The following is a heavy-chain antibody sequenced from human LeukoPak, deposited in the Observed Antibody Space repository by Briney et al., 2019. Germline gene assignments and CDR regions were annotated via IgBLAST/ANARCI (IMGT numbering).Heavy chain of an antibody. J-gene: IGHJ4*02. V-gene: IGHV1-2*02. D-gene: IGHD2-15*01. CDR1: GGTFSSYA. CDR2: NNPNSGDT. CDR3: ARDLYCSGGSCSYYFDY. Sequence: ASVKVSCKASGGTFSSYAISWVRQAPGQGLEWMGWNNPNSGDTNFAQKFHDRVTMTRDTSISTAYMELSRLRSDDTAVYYCARDLYCSGGSCSYYFDYWGQGTLVTVSS.